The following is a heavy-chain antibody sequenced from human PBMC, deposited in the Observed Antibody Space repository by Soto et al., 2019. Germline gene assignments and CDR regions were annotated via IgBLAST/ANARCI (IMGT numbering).Heavy chain of an antibody. V-gene: IGHV1-69*13. CDR3: ARDTGSIAAPNWFDP. CDR1: GGTFSSYA. D-gene: IGHD6-6*01. J-gene: IGHJ5*02. Sequence: GASVKVSCKASGGTFSSYAMSWVRRAPGQGLEWMGGIIPIFGTANYAQKFQGRVTITADESTSTAYMELSSLRSEDTAVYYCARDTGSIAAPNWFDPWGQGTLVTVSS. CDR2: IIPIFGTA.